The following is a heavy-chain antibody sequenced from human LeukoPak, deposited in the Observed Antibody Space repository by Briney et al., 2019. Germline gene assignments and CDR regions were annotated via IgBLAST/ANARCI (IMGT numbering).Heavy chain of an antibody. CDR3: AREGVGLEILFAFQSAYYMDV. CDR1: GFTFTNYA. V-gene: IGHV1-18*01. D-gene: IGHD2/OR15-2a*01. J-gene: IGHJ6*03. Sequence: RASLRLSCTASGFTFTNYAISWVRQAPGKGLEWVAWISAYNGNTNYAHYVKGRFTISRDTSTSTVYMEMRSLRSDDTAVYYCAREGVGLEILFAFQSAYYMDVWGKGTTVTVSS. CDR2: ISAYNGNT.